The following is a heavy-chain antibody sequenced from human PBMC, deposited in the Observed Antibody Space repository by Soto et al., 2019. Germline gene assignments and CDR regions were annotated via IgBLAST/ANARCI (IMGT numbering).Heavy chain of an antibody. CDR1: GGTFSNYG. D-gene: IGHD3-22*01. Sequence: QVQLVQSGAEVKKPGSSVKVSCKSSGGTFSNYGFSWVRQAPGQGLECMGVIVPIFGAEHPQKFQGRVTITAXXYXNXXFRELRGLRSEDTAVYYCARGGSDYEGSGYYQGHVWGQGTTVTVSS. V-gene: IGHV1-69*12. J-gene: IGHJ6*02. CDR3: ARGGSDYEGSGYYQGHV. CDR2: IVPIFGA.